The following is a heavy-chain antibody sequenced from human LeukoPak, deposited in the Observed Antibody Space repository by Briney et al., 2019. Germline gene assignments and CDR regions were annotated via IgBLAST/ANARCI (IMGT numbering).Heavy chain of an antibody. CDR2: IIPILGIA. D-gene: IGHD4-11*01. V-gene: IGHV1-69*04. CDR1: GGTFSSYA. CDR3: AKDRWPTVIIWGFDQ. J-gene: IGHJ4*02. Sequence: SVKVSCKASGGTFSSYAISWVRQAPGQGLEWMGRIIPILGIANYAQKFQGRVTITADKSTSTAYMELNSLRTEDTAVYYCAKDRWPTVIIWGFDQWGQGTLVTVSS.